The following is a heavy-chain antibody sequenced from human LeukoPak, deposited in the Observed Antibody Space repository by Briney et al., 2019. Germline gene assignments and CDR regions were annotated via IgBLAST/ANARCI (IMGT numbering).Heavy chain of an antibody. CDR2: IIPIFGTA. Sequence: ASVKVSCKASGGTFSSYAISWVRQAPGQGLEWMGGIIPIFGTANYAQKFQGRVTITADKSTSTAYMELSSLRSEDTAVYYCARGVAAVAGYRHFDYWGQGTLVTVSS. CDR1: GGTFSSYA. V-gene: IGHV1-69*06. CDR3: ARGVAAVAGYRHFDY. D-gene: IGHD6-19*01. J-gene: IGHJ4*02.